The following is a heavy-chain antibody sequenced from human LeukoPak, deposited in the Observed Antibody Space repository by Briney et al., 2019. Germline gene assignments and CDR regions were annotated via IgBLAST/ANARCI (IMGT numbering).Heavy chain of an antibody. Sequence: SETLSLTCAVSGYSISSGHYWGWIRQPPGKGLEWIGSIYHSRSTYYNPSLKSRVTISVDTSKNQFSLKLSSVTAADTAVYYCARAQPLRKKYYMDVWGKGTTVTVSS. V-gene: IGHV4-38-2*01. J-gene: IGHJ6*03. CDR3: ARAQPLRKKYYMDV. CDR2: IYHSRST. D-gene: IGHD3-3*01. CDR1: GYSISSGHY.